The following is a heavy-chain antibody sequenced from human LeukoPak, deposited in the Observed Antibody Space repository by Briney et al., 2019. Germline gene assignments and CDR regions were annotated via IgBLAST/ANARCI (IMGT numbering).Heavy chain of an antibody. CDR2: IYTSGST. D-gene: IGHD2-2*01. CDR3: AREIVVVPAAEYYFDY. V-gene: IGHV4-61*02. Sequence: SETLSLTCAVSGYSISSGSYYWSWIRQPAGKGLEWIGRIYTSGSTNYNPSLKSRVTISVDTSKNQFSLKLSSVTAADTAVYYCAREIVVVPAAEYYFDYWGQGTLVTVSS. J-gene: IGHJ4*02. CDR1: GYSISSGSYY.